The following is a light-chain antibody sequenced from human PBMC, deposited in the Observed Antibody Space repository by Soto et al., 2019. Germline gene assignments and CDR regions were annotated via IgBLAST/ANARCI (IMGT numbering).Light chain of an antibody. CDR1: QSVSRSH. Sequence: IVLTQSPGTLSLSPWERATLSCRASQSVSRSHLAWFQQKPGQAPRLLIYGASNRATGIPDRVSGSGSGTDFTLTINRLEPEDFAVYYCQQYASSPWKCGQGTKVDIK. J-gene: IGKJ1*01. CDR3: QQYASSPWK. CDR2: GAS. V-gene: IGKV3-20*01.